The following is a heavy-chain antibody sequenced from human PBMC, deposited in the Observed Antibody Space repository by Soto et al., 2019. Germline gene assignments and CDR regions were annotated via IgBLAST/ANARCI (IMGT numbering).Heavy chain of an antibody. CDR1: GGSIRSYY. J-gene: IGHJ4*02. D-gene: IGHD2-8*02. CDR3: AREKITGLFDY. V-gene: IGHV4-34*01. Sequence: PSETLSLPCTVAGGSIRSYYWSWIRQPPGTGLEWIGEINHSGSTNYNPSLKSRVTISVDTSKNQFSLKLTSVTAADTAVYYCAREKITGLFDYWGQGTLVTVSS. CDR2: INHSGST.